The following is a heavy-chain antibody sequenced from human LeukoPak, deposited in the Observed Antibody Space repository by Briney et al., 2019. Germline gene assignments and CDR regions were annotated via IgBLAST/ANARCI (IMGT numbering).Heavy chain of an antibody. J-gene: IGHJ6*03. CDR2: IGTASDT. CDR1: GFTFSSFD. D-gene: IGHD1-1*01. CDR3: TRGPPRGKYYYMDV. Sequence: GGSLRLSCAASGFTFSSFDMHCVRQPTGQGLEWVSTIGTASDTYYPGSVEGRFTLSRDNAKNSLYLQMNSLTAGDTAVYYCTRGPPRGKYYYMDVWGKGTTVTVSS. V-gene: IGHV3-13*01.